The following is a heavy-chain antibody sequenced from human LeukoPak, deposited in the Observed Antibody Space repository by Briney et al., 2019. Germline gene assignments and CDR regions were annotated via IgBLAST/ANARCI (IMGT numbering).Heavy chain of an antibody. V-gene: IGHV3-15*01. CDR3: ARVDYGGRWYNWFDP. D-gene: IGHD4-17*01. CDR1: GFIVSNVW. J-gene: IGHJ5*02. CDR2: IKSKTDGGTT. Sequence: GGSLRLSCAASGFIVSNVWMSWVRQAPGKGLEWVGRIKSKTDGGTTDYAAPVKGRFTISRDDSKNTLYLQMNSLKIEDTAVYYCARVDYGGRWYNWFDPWGQGTLVTVSS.